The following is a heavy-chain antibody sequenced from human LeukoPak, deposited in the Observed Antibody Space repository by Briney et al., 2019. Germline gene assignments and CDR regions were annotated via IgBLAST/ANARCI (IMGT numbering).Heavy chain of an antibody. CDR2: VNAGNGNT. J-gene: IGHJ4*02. V-gene: IGHV1-3*01. D-gene: IGHD1-20*01. CDR1: GYTFTSYA. CDR3: ARLYNCNDSDY. Sequence: VASVKVSCKASGYTFTSYAMHWVRQAPGQRLEWMGWVNAGNGNTKYSQKFQGRVTITRDTSASTAYMELSSLRSEDTAVYYCARLYNCNDSDYWGQGTLVTVSS.